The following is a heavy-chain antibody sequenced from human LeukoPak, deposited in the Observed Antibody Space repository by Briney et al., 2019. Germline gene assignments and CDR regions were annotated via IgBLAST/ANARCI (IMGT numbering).Heavy chain of an antibody. Sequence: SETLSLTYTVSQGSISSSYWSWIRQPAGRTLEWIGRVYSSGITNYNPSLKSRVIISLDTSNNQFSLKLSSVTAADTAVYYCARDSRGYNGLFDPWGQGTLVTVSS. D-gene: IGHD3-22*01. V-gene: IGHV4-4*07. J-gene: IGHJ5*02. CDR2: VYSSGIT. CDR1: QGSISSSY. CDR3: ARDSRGYNGLFDP.